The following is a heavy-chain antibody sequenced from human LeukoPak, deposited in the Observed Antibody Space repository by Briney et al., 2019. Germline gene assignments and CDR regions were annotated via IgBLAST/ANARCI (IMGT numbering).Heavy chain of an antibody. CDR3: ARDGPDYGGNSGNFDY. D-gene: IGHD4-23*01. Sequence: GASVKVSCKASGGTFSSYAISWVRQAPGQGLEWMGGIIPIFGAAIYAQKFQGRVTITADESTSTAYMELSSLRSEDTAVYYCARDGPDYGGNSGNFDYWGQETLVTVSS. CDR2: IIPIFGAA. CDR1: GGTFSSYA. V-gene: IGHV1-69*13. J-gene: IGHJ4*02.